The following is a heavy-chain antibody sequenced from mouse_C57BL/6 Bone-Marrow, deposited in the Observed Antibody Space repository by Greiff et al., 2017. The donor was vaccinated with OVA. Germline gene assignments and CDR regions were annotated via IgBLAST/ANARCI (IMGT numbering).Heavy chain of an antibody. J-gene: IGHJ3*01. CDR2: LWTGGGT. CDR3: ARESYSSNYGAY. D-gene: IGHD2-5*01. CDR1: GFSLTSYA. V-gene: IGHV2-9-1*01. Sequence: VQLQQSGPGLVAPSQSLSITCTVSGFSLTSYAISWVRQTPGKGLEWLGVLWTGGGTNYNSALKSRLSISKDNSKSQVFLQMNSLQTDDTARYYCARESYSSNYGAYWGQGTLVTVSA.